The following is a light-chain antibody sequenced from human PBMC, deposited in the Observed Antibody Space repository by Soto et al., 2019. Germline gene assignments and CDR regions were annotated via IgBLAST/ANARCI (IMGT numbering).Light chain of an antibody. V-gene: IGLV2-8*01. Sequence: QSALTQPPSASGSPGQSLTISCTGTSSDVGGYNYVSWYQQRPGKAPKLVIYEVTKRPSGVPDRFSGSKSGSTASLTVSGLQADDEAEYYCASYAGTKLFVFGSGTKVTV. J-gene: IGLJ1*01. CDR1: SSDVGGYNY. CDR2: EVT. CDR3: ASYAGTKLFV.